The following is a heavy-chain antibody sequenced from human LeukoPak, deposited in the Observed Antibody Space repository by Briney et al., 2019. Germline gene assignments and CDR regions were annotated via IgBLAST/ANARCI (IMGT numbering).Heavy chain of an antibody. CDR1: GFTFSTYT. D-gene: IGHD1-1*01. J-gene: IGHJ4*02. CDR3: ATLASTDGY. Sequence: SGGSLRLSCAASGFTFSTYTMNWVRQAPGKGLQWVSSISTRSSYLYYADSVKGRFTISRDDAKNSLYLQLNSLRAEDTAVYYCATLASTDGYWGQGTLVTVSS. CDR2: ISTRSSYL. V-gene: IGHV3-21*01.